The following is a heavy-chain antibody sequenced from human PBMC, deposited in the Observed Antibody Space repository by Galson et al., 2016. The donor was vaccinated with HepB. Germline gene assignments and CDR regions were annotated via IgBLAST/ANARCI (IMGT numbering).Heavy chain of an antibody. CDR3: ARLRGYPF. Sequence: SVKVSCKASGYTFTSYTIHWVRQAPGQRLEWMGWINADGGNTKYSQKFQGRVTITRDTSASTAYMELNSLRSEDTAVYYCARLRGYPFWGQGTMVTVSS. V-gene: IGHV1-3*01. J-gene: IGHJ3*01. CDR1: GYTFTSYT. D-gene: IGHD5-12*01. CDR2: INADGGNT.